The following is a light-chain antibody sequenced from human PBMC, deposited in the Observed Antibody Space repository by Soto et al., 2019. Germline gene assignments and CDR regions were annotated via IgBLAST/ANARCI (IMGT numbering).Light chain of an antibody. CDR3: QQLDNFPLT. J-gene: IGKJ5*01. Sequence: IQMTQSPSSLSASVGDRVAITCRASQSISTHLSWYQQKPGKAPKLLIYDVSSLEGGVPSRFSGSGSGTDFTLTISSLQPEDFATYYCQQLDNFPLTFGQGTRLEI. CDR1: QSISTH. CDR2: DVS. V-gene: IGKV1D-13*01.